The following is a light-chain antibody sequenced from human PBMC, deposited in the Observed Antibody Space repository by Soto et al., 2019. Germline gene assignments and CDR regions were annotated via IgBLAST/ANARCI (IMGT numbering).Light chain of an antibody. CDR3: QQSYSSPPT. CDR1: QSISSH. V-gene: IGKV1-39*01. CDR2: AAS. J-gene: IGKJ1*01. Sequence: DIQMTQSPSSLSASVEDRAIITCRASQSISSHLNWYQQKPGKAPKLLIFAASSLQSGVPSRFSGSRSGPDFTLTISSLQPEDFATYYCQQSYSSPPTFGQGTKVDIK.